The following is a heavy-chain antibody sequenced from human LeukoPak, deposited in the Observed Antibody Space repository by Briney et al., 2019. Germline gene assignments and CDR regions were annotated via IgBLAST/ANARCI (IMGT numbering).Heavy chain of an antibody. CDR1: GYSISSGYY. V-gene: IGHV4-38-2*02. J-gene: IGHJ4*02. Sequence: SETLSLTCTVSGYSISSGYYWGWIRQPPGKGLEWIGSIYHRETTYYNPSLKSRVTISVDTSKNQFSLNLSSVTAADTAVYYCARAGMVRGVFPGYWGQGTLVTVSS. CDR3: ARAGMVRGVFPGY. D-gene: IGHD3-10*01. CDR2: IYHRETT.